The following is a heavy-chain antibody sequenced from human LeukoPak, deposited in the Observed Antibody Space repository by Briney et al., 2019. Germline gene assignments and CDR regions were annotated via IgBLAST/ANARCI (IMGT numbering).Heavy chain of an antibody. J-gene: IGHJ4*02. CDR1: GGFFSGYY. CDR2: INHSGST. CDR3: ARGGMVRGVITTFDY. D-gene: IGHD3-10*01. V-gene: IGHV4-34*01. Sequence: SETLSLTCAVYGGFFSGYYWSWIRRPPGKGLEWIGEINHSGSTNYNPSLKSRVTISVDTSKNQFSLKLSSVTAADTAVYYCARGGMVRGVITTFDYWGQGTLVTVSS.